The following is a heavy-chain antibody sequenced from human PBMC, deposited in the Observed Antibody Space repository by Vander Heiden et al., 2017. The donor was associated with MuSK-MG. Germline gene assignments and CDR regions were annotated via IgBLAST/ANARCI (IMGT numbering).Heavy chain of an antibody. CDR1: GYTFTSYY. D-gene: IGHD6-19*01. CDR2: INPRGGST. V-gene: IGHV1-46*03. Sequence: QVQLVLSGAEVKKPGASVKVSCKASGYTFTSYYLHWVRQARGQGVEGMGIINPRGGSTSDEQKVQGRVTMTRDTSTSTVYRELSSLRSEDTAVYYCARAPLGYSSGWYPPGDYWGQGTLVTVSS. J-gene: IGHJ4*02. CDR3: ARAPLGYSSGWYPPGDY.